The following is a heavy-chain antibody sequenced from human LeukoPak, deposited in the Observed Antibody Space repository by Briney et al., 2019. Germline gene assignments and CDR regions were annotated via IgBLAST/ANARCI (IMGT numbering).Heavy chain of an antibody. J-gene: IGHJ4*02. CDR3: ARNSGYSSSWYVLDFDY. D-gene: IGHD6-13*01. CDR2: ISAYNGNT. Sequence: GASVKVSCKASGYTFTSYGISWVRQAPGQGLEWMGWISAYNGNTNYAQKLQGRVTMTTDTSTSTAYMELRSLRSDDTAVYYCARNSGYSSSWYVLDFDYWGQGTLVTVSS. CDR1: GYTFTSYG. V-gene: IGHV1-18*01.